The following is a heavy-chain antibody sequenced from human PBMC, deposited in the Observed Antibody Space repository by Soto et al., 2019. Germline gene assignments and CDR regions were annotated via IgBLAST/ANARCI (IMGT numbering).Heavy chain of an antibody. CDR2: ISYLGNT. V-gene: IGHV4-59*01. J-gene: IGHJ3*01. D-gene: IGHD1-20*01. CDR3: APEEAVKGPINV. CDR1: GGSISTYY. Sequence: PSETLSLTCILSGGSISTYYWSWIRQSPGKGLERIGYISYLGNTTYKPSLKSRVTISVDTPKHQFSLKMGSVTSADTAMHYCAPEEAVKGPINVWGPPTMVIFS.